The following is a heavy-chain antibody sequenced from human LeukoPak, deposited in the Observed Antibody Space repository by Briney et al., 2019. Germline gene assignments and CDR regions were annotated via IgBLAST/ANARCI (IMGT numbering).Heavy chain of an antibody. CDR2: INPSGGST. CDR3: ARWTGTTGLDY. D-gene: IGHD1-1*01. J-gene: IGHJ4*02. V-gene: IGHV1-46*01. Sequence: GASVKVSCKASGYSFISYYMHWVRQAPGQGLEWMGIINPSGGSTTYAQKFRDRVTMTRDTSTTTVYMELSSLKSEDTAVYYCARWTGTTGLDYWGQGTLVTVSS. CDR1: GYSFISYY.